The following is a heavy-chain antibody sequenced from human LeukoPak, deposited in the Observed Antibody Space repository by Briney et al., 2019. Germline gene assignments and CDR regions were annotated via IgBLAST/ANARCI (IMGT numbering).Heavy chain of an antibody. CDR2: IYYSGST. J-gene: IGHJ3*02. CDR3: ARGRNIDAFDI. Sequence: PLETLSLTCTVSGGSISSGGYYWSWIRQHPGKGLEWIGYIYYSGSTYYNPSLKSRVTISVDTSKNQFSLKLSSVTAADTAVYYCARGRNIDAFDIWGQGTMVTVSS. D-gene: IGHD4-11*01. CDR1: GGSISSGGYY. V-gene: IGHV4-31*03.